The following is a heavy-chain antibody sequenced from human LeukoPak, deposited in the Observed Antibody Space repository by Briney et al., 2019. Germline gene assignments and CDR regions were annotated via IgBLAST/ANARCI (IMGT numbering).Heavy chain of an antibody. CDR1: GGSFSGYY. J-gene: IGHJ4*02. CDR2: INHSGST. Sequence: SKTLSLTCAVYGGSFSGYYWSWIRQPPGKGLEWIGEINHSGSTNYNPSLKSRVTISVGTSKNQFSLKLSSVTAADTAVYYCARVAPTGADDYWGQGTLVTVSS. CDR3: ARVAPTGADDY. V-gene: IGHV4-34*01. D-gene: IGHD7-27*01.